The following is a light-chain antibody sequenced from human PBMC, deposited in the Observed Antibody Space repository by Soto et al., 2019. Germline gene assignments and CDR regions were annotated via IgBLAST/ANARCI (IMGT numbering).Light chain of an antibody. J-gene: IGKJ1*01. CDR1: QGISKY. V-gene: IGKV1-27*01. CDR3: QKYNSAPRT. Sequence: GDRVTITCRASQGISKYLAWYPQKPGKGPKLLIYAASTLQSGVPSRFSGSGSGTDFTLTISSLQPEDVATYYCQKYNSAPRTFGQGTKVEI. CDR2: AAS.